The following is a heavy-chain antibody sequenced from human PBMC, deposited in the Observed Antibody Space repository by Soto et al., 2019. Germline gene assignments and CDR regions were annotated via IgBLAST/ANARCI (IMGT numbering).Heavy chain of an antibody. CDR3: ARYSVYYDSSAYYAYFDY. Sequence: EVQLVESGGGLVQPGGSLRLACAASGFTVSSNYMSWVRQAPGKGLEWVSVFYSAGTTYYADSVKGRFTISRDSSKNTVYLQMNSLKAEDTAVYYCARYSVYYDSSAYYAYFDYWGQGTLVTVSP. CDR1: GFTVSSNY. D-gene: IGHD3-22*01. J-gene: IGHJ4*02. V-gene: IGHV3-66*01. CDR2: FYSAGTT.